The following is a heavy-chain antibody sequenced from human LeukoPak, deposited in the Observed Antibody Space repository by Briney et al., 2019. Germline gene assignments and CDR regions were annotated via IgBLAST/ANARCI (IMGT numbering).Heavy chain of an antibody. V-gene: IGHV4-59*01. J-gene: IGHJ4*02. D-gene: IGHD5-18*01. Sequence: SEPLYLPCPVSGGSISSNYWSGIGQPPGKGLEGIAYLFDSVNTKNKPSLQRGLTLSADTTKKKFSLRLSSVTAADTAVYYCATIKRGSIFGYFDFWGQGIKVTVSS. CDR2: LFDSVNT. CDR1: GGSISSNY. CDR3: ATIKRGSIFGYFDF.